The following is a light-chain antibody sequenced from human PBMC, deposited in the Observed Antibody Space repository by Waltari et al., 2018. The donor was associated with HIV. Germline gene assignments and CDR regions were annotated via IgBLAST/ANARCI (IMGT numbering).Light chain of an antibody. CDR1: SSDVGGYNY. Sequence: QSALTQPPSASGSPGQSVTISCTGTSSDVGGYNYVSWYQQHPGKAPKLMIYEVSKRPSGVPVRFSGYKSGNTASLTVSVLQAEDEADYYCSSYAGSNNFGVFGGGTKLTVL. J-gene: IGLJ2*01. V-gene: IGLV2-8*01. CDR3: SSYAGSNNFGV. CDR2: EVS.